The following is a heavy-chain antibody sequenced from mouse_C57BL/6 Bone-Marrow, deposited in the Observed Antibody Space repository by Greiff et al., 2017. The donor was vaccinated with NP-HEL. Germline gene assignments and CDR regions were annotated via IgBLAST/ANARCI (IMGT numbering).Heavy chain of an antibody. J-gene: IGHJ2*01. CDR3: ARSYYGNYIDY. Sequence: QVQLKESGAELARPGASVKLSCKASGYTFTSYGISWVKQRTGQGLEWIGEIYPRSGNTYYNEKFKGKATLTADKSSSTAYMELRSLTSEDSAVYFCARSYYGNYIDYWGQGTTLTVSS. CDR1: GYTFTSYG. CDR2: IYPRSGNT. D-gene: IGHD2-10*01. V-gene: IGHV1-81*01.